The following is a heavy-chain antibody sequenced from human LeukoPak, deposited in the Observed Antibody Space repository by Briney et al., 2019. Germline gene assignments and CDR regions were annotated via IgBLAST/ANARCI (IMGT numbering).Heavy chain of an antibody. V-gene: IGHV3-23*01. Sequence: PGGSLRLSCAASGFTFSSYAMSWVRQAPGKGLEWVSAISGSGGSTYYADSVKGRFTISRDNSKNTLYLQMNSLRAEDTAVYYCAKVRGTPYYYDSSRPRAYDYWGQGTLVTVSS. CDR1: GFTFSSYA. CDR2: ISGSGGST. CDR3: AKVRGTPYYYDSSRPRAYDY. J-gene: IGHJ4*02. D-gene: IGHD3-22*01.